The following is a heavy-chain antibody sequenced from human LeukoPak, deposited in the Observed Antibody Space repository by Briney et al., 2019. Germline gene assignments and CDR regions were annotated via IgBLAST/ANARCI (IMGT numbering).Heavy chain of an antibody. J-gene: IGHJ6*02. CDR1: GGTFSSRYG. D-gene: IGHD3-22*01. CDR2: IVSFLATA. CDR3: AREGLDESRQIYYYGMDV. Sequence: SVKVSCKASGGTFSSRYGISWVRQAPGQGLEWMGRIVSFLATAYYEQKFQGRVTITADKSTDTVYMELSNLRSEDTAVYYCAREGLDESRQIYYYGMDVWGQGTTVTVSS. V-gene: IGHV1-69*04.